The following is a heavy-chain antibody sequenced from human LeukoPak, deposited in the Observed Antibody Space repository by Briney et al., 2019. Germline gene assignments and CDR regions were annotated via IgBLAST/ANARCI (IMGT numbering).Heavy chain of an antibody. V-gene: IGHV3-30*18. CDR1: GFTFSTYG. Sequence: GRSLRLSCAASGFTFSTYGMHWVRQAPGKGLEWVAVISFDANNKFYADSVKGRFTISRDNSKNTLYLQMNSLRPEDTAVYYCAKGGGTGYSSSWYSNWGQGTLVTVSS. CDR3: AKGGGTGYSSSWYSN. CDR2: ISFDANNK. D-gene: IGHD6-13*01. J-gene: IGHJ4*02.